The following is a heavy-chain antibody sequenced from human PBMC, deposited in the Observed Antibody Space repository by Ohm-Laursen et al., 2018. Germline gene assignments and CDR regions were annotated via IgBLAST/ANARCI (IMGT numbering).Heavy chain of an antibody. CDR3: AKDISHYYYGMDV. Sequence: SLRLSCAASGFTFDDYAMHWVRQAPGKGLEWVSGISWNSGSIGYADSVKGRFTISRDNAKNSLYLRMNSLRAEDAALYYCAKDISHYYYGMDVWGQGTTVTVSS. CDR2: ISWNSGSI. V-gene: IGHV3-9*01. J-gene: IGHJ6*02. CDR1: GFTFDDYA.